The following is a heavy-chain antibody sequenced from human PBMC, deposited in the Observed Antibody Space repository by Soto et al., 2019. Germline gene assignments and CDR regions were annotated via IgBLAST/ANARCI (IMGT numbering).Heavy chain of an antibody. V-gene: IGHV3-23*01. D-gene: IGHD4-17*01. J-gene: IGHJ1*01. CDR1: GFTFSSYA. Sequence: EVQLLESGGGLVQPGGSLRLSCAASGFTFSSYAMSWVRQAPGKGLEWVSGISGSGGEAFYVDSVKGRFTISRDNSKNMLSQQVNGLRADDSAVYYFARSYRHYVEYFQHWGQGNLVNGSS. CDR3: ARSYRHYVEYFQH. CDR2: ISGSGGEA.